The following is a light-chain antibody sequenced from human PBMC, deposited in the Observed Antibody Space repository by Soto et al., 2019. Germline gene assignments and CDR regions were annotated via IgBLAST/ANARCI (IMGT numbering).Light chain of an antibody. CDR2: AAS. Sequence: DIQMTQSPSSLSASVGDRVTITCRASQTISTYLNWYQQKPGKAPKLLIFAASTLQSGVPSRFSGSGSGTDFTLPISCLQPEDFVTYYCQQSYSTPRTFGQGTKVEI. V-gene: IGKV1-39*01. CDR1: QTISTY. CDR3: QQSYSTPRT. J-gene: IGKJ1*01.